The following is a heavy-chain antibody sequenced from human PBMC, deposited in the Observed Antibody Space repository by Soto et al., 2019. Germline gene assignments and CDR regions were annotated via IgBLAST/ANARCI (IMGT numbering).Heavy chain of an antibody. J-gene: IGHJ4*02. CDR1: GGAFRGYY. CDR2: INHSGST. Sequence: SETLSLTCAVYGGAFRGYYWSWIRQPPGKGLEWIGEINHSGSTNYNPSLKSRVTISVDTSKNQFSLKLSSVTAADTAVYYCARGESLIDYLSQGTLLTVSS. CDR3: ARGESLIDY. D-gene: IGHD3-16*01. V-gene: IGHV4-34*01.